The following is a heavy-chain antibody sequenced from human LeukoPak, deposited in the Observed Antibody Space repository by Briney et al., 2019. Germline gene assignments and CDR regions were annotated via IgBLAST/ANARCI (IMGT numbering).Heavy chain of an antibody. Sequence: QSGGSLRLSCAASGFSFNSYWMHWVRQAPGKGLVWVSRINSDASSTNYADSVKGRFTISRDNAKNTLYLQMNSLRAEDTAVYYCAREGQRYYDSSKDYWGQGTLVTVSS. CDR1: GFSFNSYW. CDR3: AREGQRYYDSSKDY. CDR2: INSDASST. V-gene: IGHV3-74*01. J-gene: IGHJ4*02. D-gene: IGHD3-22*01.